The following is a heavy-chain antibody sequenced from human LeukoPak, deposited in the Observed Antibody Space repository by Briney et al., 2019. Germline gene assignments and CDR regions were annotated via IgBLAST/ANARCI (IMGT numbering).Heavy chain of an antibody. CDR1: GFTFSSYA. J-gene: IGHJ4*02. V-gene: IGHV3-23*01. Sequence: GGSLRLSCAASGFTFSSYAMSWVRQAPGKGLEGVSAISGSGGSTSYADSVKGRFTISRDNSKNTLYLQMNSLRAEDTAVYYCAKAGNQWLVRFDYWGQGTLVTVSS. CDR3: AKAGNQWLVRFDY. D-gene: IGHD6-19*01. CDR2: ISGSGGST.